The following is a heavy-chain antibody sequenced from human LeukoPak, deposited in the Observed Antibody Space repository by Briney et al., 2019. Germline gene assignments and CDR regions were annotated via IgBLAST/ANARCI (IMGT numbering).Heavy chain of an antibody. J-gene: IGHJ4*02. CDR2: IYYSGST. V-gene: IGHV4-39*01. D-gene: IGHD3-22*01. Sequence: SSETLFLTCTVSGGSISSPTYYWGWIRQPPGKGLEWIGSIYYSGSTYYNPSLKSRVTISVDTSKNQFSLKLSSVTAADTAVYYCASIYYDSSGYTFDHWGQGTLVTVSS. CDR3: ASIYYDSSGYTFDH. CDR1: GGSISSPTYY.